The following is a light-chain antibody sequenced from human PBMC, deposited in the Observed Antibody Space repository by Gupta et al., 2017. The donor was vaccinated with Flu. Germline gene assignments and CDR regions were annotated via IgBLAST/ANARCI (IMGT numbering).Light chain of an antibody. Sequence: SSVVGGYKYVSWYQLHPGKAPQLILFHVSKRPSGISSRFSGSKSDDTASLTISGLQAEDEADYYCSSYSSSTNLVAFGGGTKLTV. CDR3: SSYSSSTNLVA. CDR2: HVS. V-gene: IGLV2-14*03. CDR1: SSVVGGYKY. J-gene: IGLJ2*01.